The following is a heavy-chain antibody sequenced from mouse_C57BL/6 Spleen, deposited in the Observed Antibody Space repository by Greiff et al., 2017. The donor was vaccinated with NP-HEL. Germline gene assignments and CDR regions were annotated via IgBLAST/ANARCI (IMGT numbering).Heavy chain of an antibody. D-gene: IGHD1-1*01. V-gene: IGHV14-4*01. CDR2: IDPENGDT. CDR1: GFNIKDDY. J-gene: IGHJ2*01. Sequence: VQLQQSGAELVRPGASVKLSCTASGFNIKDDYMHWVKQRPEQGLEWIGWIDPENGDTEYASKFQGKATITADTSSNTAYLQLSSLTSEDTAVYYRTTGVLRYWGQGTTLTVSS. CDR3: TTGVLRY.